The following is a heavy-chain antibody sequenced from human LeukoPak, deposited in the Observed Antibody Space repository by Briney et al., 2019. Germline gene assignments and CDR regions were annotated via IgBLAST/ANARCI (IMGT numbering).Heavy chain of an antibody. CDR3: LKESRTAAIFGY. V-gene: IGHV3-33*06. D-gene: IGHD2-2*01. CDR1: GFSFSSYS. Sequence: PGGSLRLSCAASGFSFSSYSFHWVRQAPGKGLEWVAVIWSDGSQKYYADSVKGRFTISRDNSKDTLYLQMNSLRAEDTAVYYCLKESRTAAIFGYWGQGTLVTVSS. J-gene: IGHJ4*02. CDR2: IWSDGSQK.